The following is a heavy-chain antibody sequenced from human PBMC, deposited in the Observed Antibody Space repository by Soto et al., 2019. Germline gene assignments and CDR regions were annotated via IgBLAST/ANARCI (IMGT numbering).Heavy chain of an antibody. V-gene: IGHV1-69*13. CDR1: GGTFSSYA. CDR2: IIPIFGTA. J-gene: IGHJ2*01. D-gene: IGHD4-17*01. Sequence: GASVKVSCKASGGTFSSYAISWVRQAPGQGLEWMGGIIPIFGTANYAQKFQGRVTITADESTSTAYMELSSLRSEDTAVYYCARGSYGDYHYWYFDLWGRGTLVTVS. CDR3: ARGSYGDYHYWYFDL.